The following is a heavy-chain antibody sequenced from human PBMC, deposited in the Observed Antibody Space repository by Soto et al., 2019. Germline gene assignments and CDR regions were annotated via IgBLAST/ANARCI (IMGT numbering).Heavy chain of an antibody. CDR2: ISHSGATI. CDR1: GGSTSSSNW. CDR3: ARGAFWYTTSTTDDAFDV. J-gene: IGHJ3*01. Sequence: LSLTCTVSGGSTSSSNWWSWVRQAPGKGLEWVAHISHSGATIFYADSVKGRFTISRDNTNNSLSLQMNSLRAEDTAIYYCARGAFWYTTSTTDDAFDVWGRGTVVTVSS. D-gene: IGHD6-6*01. V-gene: IGHV3-48*03.